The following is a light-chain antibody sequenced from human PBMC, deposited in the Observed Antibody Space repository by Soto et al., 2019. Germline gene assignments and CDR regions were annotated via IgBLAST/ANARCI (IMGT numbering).Light chain of an antibody. J-gene: IGKJ2*01. CDR1: QSVSSN. Sequence: EIVMTQSPATLSVSPGERATLSCRASQSVSSNLAWYQQKPGQAPRLLIYGASTRATGIPARFSGSESGTECTLTNSSLQSEDFAVYYCQQYNNWPQTFGQGTKLEIK. CDR2: GAS. V-gene: IGKV3-15*01. CDR3: QQYNNWPQT.